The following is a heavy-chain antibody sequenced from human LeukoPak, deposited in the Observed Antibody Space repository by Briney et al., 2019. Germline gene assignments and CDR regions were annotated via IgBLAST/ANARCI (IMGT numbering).Heavy chain of an antibody. CDR3: ARGVGATIAFDI. D-gene: IGHD1-26*01. J-gene: IGHJ3*02. CDR1: GFTFSSYG. V-gene: IGHV3-33*01. Sequence: PRGSLRLSCAASGFTFSSYGMHWVRQAPGKGLEWVAVIWYDGSNKYYADSVKGRFTISRDNSKNTLYLQMNSLRAEDTAVYYCARGVGATIAFDIWGQGTMVTVSS. CDR2: IWYDGSNK.